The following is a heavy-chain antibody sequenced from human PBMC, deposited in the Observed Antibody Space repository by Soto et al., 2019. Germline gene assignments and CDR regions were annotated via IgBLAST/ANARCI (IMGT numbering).Heavy chain of an antibody. CDR1: GGSFSGYY. Sequence: PSETLSLTCAVYGGSFSGYYWCWIRQPPGKGLEWIGEINHSGSTNYNPSLKSRVTISVDTSKNQFSLKLSSVTAADTAVYYCARWNVFCSASLSKTYYLYWRQALPITV. V-gene: IGHV4-34*01. J-gene: IGHJ4*02. CDR3: ARWNVFCSASLSKTYYLY. D-gene: IGHD3-3*01. CDR2: INHSGST.